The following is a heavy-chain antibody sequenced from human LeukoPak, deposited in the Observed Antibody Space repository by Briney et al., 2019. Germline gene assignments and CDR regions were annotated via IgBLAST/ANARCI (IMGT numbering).Heavy chain of an antibody. Sequence: PWGTLTLTCTISGVSITTNTWCQLVRPPPGGVLELIGEIHHSGTTYYNQSLRSRVTISLDKSKDHFSLNLRSVTAADTAVYYCAREIPVAYAVTFDQWGQGALVTVSS. CDR3: AREIPVAYAVTFDQ. CDR2: IHHSGTT. D-gene: IGHD6-19*01. CDR1: GVSITTNTW. J-gene: IGHJ4*02. V-gene: IGHV4-4*02.